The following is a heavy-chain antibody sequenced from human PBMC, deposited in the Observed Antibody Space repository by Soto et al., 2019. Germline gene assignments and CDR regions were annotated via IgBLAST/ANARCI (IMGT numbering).Heavy chain of an antibody. J-gene: IGHJ6*02. CDR1: GYTFSGYN. CDR3: ASGGQLLSMDV. D-gene: IGHD3-10*01. V-gene: IGHV1-2*02. CDR2: INPTSGGT. Sequence: QVQLVQSGTEVKKPGASVKVSCKASGYTFSGYNLHWVRQVPGQGLEWVGWINPTSGGTNYAQKFQGRVTMTRDTSISTAYMELSRLRSDDTAVYFCASGGQLLSMDVWGQGTTVTVSS.